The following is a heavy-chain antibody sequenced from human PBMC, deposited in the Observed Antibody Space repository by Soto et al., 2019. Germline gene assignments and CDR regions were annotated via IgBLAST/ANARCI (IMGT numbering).Heavy chain of an antibody. CDR3: AREGNLGRWLQPLDF. D-gene: IGHD5-12*01. J-gene: IGHJ4*02. V-gene: IGHV4-59*01. CDR1: GGSISAYS. Sequence: SETLSLTCTVSGGSISAYSWSWVRQPPGKGLEWIGNIHYNGNTKYNPSLKSRVNMSVDTSKNQFSLKLISVTAADTAKYFCAREGNLGRWLQPLDFWGQGTLVT. CDR2: IHYNGNT.